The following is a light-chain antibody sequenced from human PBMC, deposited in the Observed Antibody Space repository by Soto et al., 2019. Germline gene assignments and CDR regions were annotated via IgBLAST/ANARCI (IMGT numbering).Light chain of an antibody. CDR3: RSYAGSGTDNYV. J-gene: IGLJ1*01. V-gene: IGLV2-23*01. CDR1: SSDIGTYNL. CDR2: EGI. Sequence: SALTQPASVSGSPGQSITISCTGTSSDIGTYNLVSWYQHYPGKAPKLMIYEGIKRPSGVSNRFSGSKSGNTAFLTISGLKAEQEADYYSRSYAGSGTDNYVFGSGTKVTV.